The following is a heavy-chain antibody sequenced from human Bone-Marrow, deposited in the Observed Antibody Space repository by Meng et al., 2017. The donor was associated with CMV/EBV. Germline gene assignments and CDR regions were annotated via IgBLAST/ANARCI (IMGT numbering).Heavy chain of an antibody. D-gene: IGHD2-2*02. Sequence: GESLKISCAASGFAFRDAWMSWVRQAPGKGLEWVGRTRNKANSYTTEYAASVKGRFIVSRDESKNSLYLQMNSLKTEDTAVYYCARSCSRTSCYTGDYWGQGTLVTVSS. CDR1: GFAFRDAW. J-gene: IGHJ4*02. V-gene: IGHV3-72*01. CDR2: TRNKANSYTT. CDR3: ARSCSRTSCYTGDY.